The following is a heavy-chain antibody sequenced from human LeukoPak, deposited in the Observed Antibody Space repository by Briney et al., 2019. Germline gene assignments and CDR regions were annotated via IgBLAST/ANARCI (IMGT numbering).Heavy chain of an antibody. CDR3: ARTSYDYVWGSYRLFDY. V-gene: IGHV1-69*13. Sequence: GASVKVSCKASGGTFSSYAISWVRQAPGQGLEWMGGMIPIFGTANYAQKFQGRVTITADESTSTAYMELSSLRSEDTAVYYCARTSYDYVWGSYRLFDYWGQGTLVTVSS. CDR2: MIPIFGTA. CDR1: GGTFSSYA. J-gene: IGHJ4*02. D-gene: IGHD3-16*02.